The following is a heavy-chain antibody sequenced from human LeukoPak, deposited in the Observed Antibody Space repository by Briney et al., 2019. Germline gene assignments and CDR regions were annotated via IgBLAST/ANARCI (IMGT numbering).Heavy chain of an antibody. Sequence: GGSLRLSCAASGFTFSSYEMNWVRPAPGKGLEWGSYISSSGSTISYANSVKGRFTISRDNAKNSLCLQMNSLRAEDTAVYYCAELGITMIGGVWGKGTTVTISS. D-gene: IGHD3-10*02. CDR1: GFTFSSYE. CDR3: AELGITMIGGV. J-gene: IGHJ6*04. V-gene: IGHV3-48*03. CDR2: ISSSGSTI.